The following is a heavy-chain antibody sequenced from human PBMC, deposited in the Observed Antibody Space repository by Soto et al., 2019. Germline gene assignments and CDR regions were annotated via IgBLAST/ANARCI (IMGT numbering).Heavy chain of an antibody. CDR1: GFTFSSYG. CDR2: ISYDGSNK. D-gene: IGHD6-19*01. CDR3: AKDRKEPIDSSGWGIIDI. Sequence: QVQLVESGGGVVQPGRSLRLSCAASGFTFSSYGMHWVRQAPGKGLEWVAVISYDGSNKYYADSVKGRFTISRDNSKNTLYLQMNSLRAEDTAVYYCAKDRKEPIDSSGWGIIDIWGQGTMVTVSS. V-gene: IGHV3-30*18. J-gene: IGHJ3*02.